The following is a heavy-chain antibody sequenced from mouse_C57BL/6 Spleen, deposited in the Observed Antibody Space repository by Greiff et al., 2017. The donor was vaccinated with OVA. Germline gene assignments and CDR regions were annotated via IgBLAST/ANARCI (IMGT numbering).Heavy chain of an antibody. J-gene: IGHJ2*01. D-gene: IGHD1-1*01. Sequence: QVQLQQPGAELVMPGASVKLSCKASGYTFTSYWMHWVKQRPGQGLEWIGEIDPSDSYTNYNQKFKGKSTLTVDKSSSTAYMQLSSLTSEDSAVYYCARASVTTVVATYYFDYWGQGTTLTVSS. CDR3: ARASVTTVVATYYFDY. CDR2: IDPSDSYT. CDR1: GYTFTSYW. V-gene: IGHV1-69*01.